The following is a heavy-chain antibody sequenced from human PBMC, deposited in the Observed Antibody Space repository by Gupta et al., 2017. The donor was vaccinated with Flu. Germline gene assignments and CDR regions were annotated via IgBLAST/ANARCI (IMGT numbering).Heavy chain of an antibody. J-gene: IGHJ4*02. CDR3: AKAIPRFCNGGSCTRTYYFDY. Sequence: EVQLLESGGGLVQPGGSLRLSCAASGFTFRSYAMRWVRQAPGKGLEWVSSITAISGSGGSTYDADSVKGRFTISRDNSRNTLYLQMNSLRAEDTAVYYCAKAIPRFCNGGSCTRTYYFDYWGQGTLVTVST. V-gene: IGHV3-23*01. CDR2: ISGSGGST. D-gene: IGHD2-15*01. CDR1: GFTFRSYA.